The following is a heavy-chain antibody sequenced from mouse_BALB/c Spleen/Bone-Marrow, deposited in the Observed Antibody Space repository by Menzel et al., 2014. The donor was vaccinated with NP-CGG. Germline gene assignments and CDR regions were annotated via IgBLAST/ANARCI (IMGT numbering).Heavy chain of an antibody. CDR3: TKGNYFFDY. CDR1: GYTFINYW. V-gene: IGHV1S22*01. CDR2: IYPGSGTT. Sequence: LQQPGSELVRPGASVKLSCKVSGYTFINYWMHWVKQRPGQGLEWIGNIYPGSGTTNYDEKFKTKATLTVDTFSSTAYMQLSSLTSEDSAVYYCTKGNYFFDYWGQGTTLTVSS. D-gene: IGHD2-1*01. J-gene: IGHJ2*01.